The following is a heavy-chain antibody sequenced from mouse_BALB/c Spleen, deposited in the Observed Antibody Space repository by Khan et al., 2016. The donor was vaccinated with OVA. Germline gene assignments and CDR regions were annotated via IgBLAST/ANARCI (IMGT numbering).Heavy chain of an antibody. CDR3: ASGGHWYFDV. CDR1: GYTFTNYG. J-gene: IGHJ1*01. Sequence: QIQLVQSGPELKKPGETVKISCKASGYTFTNYGMNWMKQAPGKGLKWMGWINTYTGEPTYADDFKGRFAFSLETSASTAYLQIHNLKNEDTATYFCASGGHWYFDVWGAGTTVTVSS. D-gene: IGHD1-1*02. V-gene: IGHV9-3-1*01. CDR2: INTYTGEP.